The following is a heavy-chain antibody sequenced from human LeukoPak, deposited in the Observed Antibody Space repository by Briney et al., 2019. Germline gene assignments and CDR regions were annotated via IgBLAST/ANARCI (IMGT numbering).Heavy chain of an antibody. J-gene: IGHJ6*02. CDR1: GFTFSDYY. CDR2: ISSSGGTM. Sequence: PGGSLRLSCAASGFTFSDYYMSWIRQAPGKGLEWVSYISSSGGTMYYADSVKGRFTISRDSSKNTLYLGMNSLRAEDTAVYYCVRAPGAPTYFFYGMDVWGQGTTVTVSS. V-gene: IGHV3-11*04. D-gene: IGHD3-10*01. CDR3: VRAPGAPTYFFYGMDV.